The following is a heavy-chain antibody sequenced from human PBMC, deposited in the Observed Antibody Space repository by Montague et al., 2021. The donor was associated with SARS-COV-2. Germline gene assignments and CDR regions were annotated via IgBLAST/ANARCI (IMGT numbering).Heavy chain of an antibody. Sequence: SLRLSCAASGFTFSSYSMNWVRQAPGKGLEWVSSISSSSSYISYADLVKGRFTISRDNAKNSLYLQMSSLRAEDTAVYYCARALSTVLRYFDWLSAHYWGQGTLVTVSS. CDR1: GFTFSSYS. CDR2: ISSSSSYI. CDR3: ARALSTVLRYFDWLSAHY. J-gene: IGHJ4*02. D-gene: IGHD3-9*01. V-gene: IGHV3-21*01.